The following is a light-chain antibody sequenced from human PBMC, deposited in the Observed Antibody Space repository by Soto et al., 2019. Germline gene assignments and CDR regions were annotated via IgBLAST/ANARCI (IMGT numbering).Light chain of an antibody. CDR3: QQYYSTRT. J-gene: IGKJ1*01. CDR1: QSVSSSN. Sequence: EVVLTQSPCTLSFSPGERATLSCRASQSVSSSNLAWYQQKPGQAPRLLIYGASTRATGIPARFSGSGSGTDFTLTISSLQAEDVAVYYCQQYYSTRTFGQRSIVDVK. CDR2: GAS. V-gene: IGKV3-20*01.